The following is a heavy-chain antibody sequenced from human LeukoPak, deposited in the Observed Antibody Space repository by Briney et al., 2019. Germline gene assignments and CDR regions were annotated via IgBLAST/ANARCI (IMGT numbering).Heavy chain of an antibody. Sequence: PGGSLRLSCAASGFTFSSYAMSWVRQAPGKGLEWVAVISYDGSNKYYADSVKGRFTISRDNPKNTLYLQMNSLRAEDTAVYYCGRSLPPNTPLGYWGQGTLVTVSS. V-gene: IGHV3-30-3*01. D-gene: IGHD2-2*02. CDR1: GFTFSSYA. CDR3: GRSLPPNTPLGY. J-gene: IGHJ4*02. CDR2: ISYDGSNK.